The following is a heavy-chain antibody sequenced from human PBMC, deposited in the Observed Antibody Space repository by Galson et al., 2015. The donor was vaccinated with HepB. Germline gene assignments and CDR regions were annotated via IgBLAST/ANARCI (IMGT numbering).Heavy chain of an antibody. D-gene: IGHD3-3*01. J-gene: IGHJ4*02. CDR1: GFTFSSFA. V-gene: IGHV3-23*01. CDR3: VKDHGNYPDFWGSQYTDAFAF. CDR2: LITTGEGT. Sequence: SLRLSCAASGFTFSSFAMGWVRQAPGKGLEWVSGLITTGEGTDYADSVKGRFTISRDNSKNTLYLQMDNLRADDTAVYYCVKDHGNYPDFWGSQYTDAFAFWGQGTLVTVSS.